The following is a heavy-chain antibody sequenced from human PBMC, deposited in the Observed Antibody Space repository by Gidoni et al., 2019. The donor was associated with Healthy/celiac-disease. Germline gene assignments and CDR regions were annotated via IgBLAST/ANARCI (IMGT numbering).Heavy chain of an antibody. CDR2: GST. J-gene: IGHJ6*02. Sequence: GSTYYNPSLKSRVTISVDTSKNQFSLKLSSVTAADTAVYYCPRVHGDYDYYYYGMDVWGQGTTVTVSS. V-gene: IGHV4-31*02. CDR3: PRVHGDYDYYYYGMDV. D-gene: IGHD4-17*01.